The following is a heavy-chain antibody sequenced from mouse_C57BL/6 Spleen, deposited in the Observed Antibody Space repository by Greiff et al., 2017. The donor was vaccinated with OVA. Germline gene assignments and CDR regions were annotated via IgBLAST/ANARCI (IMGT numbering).Heavy chain of an antibody. CDR2: IYPRSGNT. D-gene: IGHD1-2*01. J-gene: IGHJ2*01. V-gene: IGHV1-81*01. Sequence: VQLQQSGAELARPGASVKLSCKASGYTFTSYGISWVKQRTGQGLEWIGEIYPRSGNTYYNEKFKGKATLTADKSSSTAYMELRSLTSEDSAVYFCARSELLRVHFDYWGQGTTLTVSS. CDR3: ARSELLRVHFDY. CDR1: GYTFTSYG.